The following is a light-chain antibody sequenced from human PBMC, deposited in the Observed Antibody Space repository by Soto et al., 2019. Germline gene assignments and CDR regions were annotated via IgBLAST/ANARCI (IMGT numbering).Light chain of an antibody. CDR1: NSNIGNNY. CDR2: RNN. V-gene: IGLV1-47*01. J-gene: IGLJ2*01. Sequence: QSVLTQPPSASGAPGQRVTISCSGSNSNIGNNYVYWYQQVPGTAPKLLIYRNNQRPSGVPDRFSGSKSGAPASLAISGLRSEDEADYYCAAWDDSLSVLFGGGTKVTVL. CDR3: AAWDDSLSVL.